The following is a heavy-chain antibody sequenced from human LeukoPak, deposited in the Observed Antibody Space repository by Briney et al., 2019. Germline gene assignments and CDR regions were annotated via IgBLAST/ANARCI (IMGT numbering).Heavy chain of an antibody. V-gene: IGHV1-18*04. J-gene: IGHJ4*02. CDR3: ARPMPYCSSTSCLDY. CDR1: GYTFTIYG. Sequence: GASVKVSCKASGYTFTIYGISWVRQAPGQGGEWMGWISAYNGNTNYAQKLQGRVTMTTDTSTSTAYMELRSLRSDDTAVYYCARPMPYCSSTSCLDYWGQGTLVTVSS. CDR2: ISAYNGNT. D-gene: IGHD2-2*01.